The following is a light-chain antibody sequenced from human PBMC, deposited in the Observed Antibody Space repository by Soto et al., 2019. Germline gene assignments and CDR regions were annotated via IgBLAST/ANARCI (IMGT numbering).Light chain of an antibody. CDR1: SRDIGGNNY. J-gene: IGLJ2*01. Sequence: QSALTQPASVSGSPGQSITISCTGTSRDIGGNNYVSWYQQHPGKAPKLMIYDVTNRPSGVSNRFSGSESGNTASLTISGLQAEDEADYYCSSYTTSSTLFGGGTKLTVL. CDR2: DVT. V-gene: IGLV2-14*03. CDR3: SSYTTSSTL.